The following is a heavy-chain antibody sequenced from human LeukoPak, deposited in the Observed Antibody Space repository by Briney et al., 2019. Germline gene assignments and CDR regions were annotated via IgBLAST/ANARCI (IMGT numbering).Heavy chain of an antibody. J-gene: IGHJ6*03. V-gene: IGHV4-4*07. Sequence: PSETLSLTCTVSGGSISSYYWSWIRQPAGKGLEWIGRIYTSGSTNYNSSLKSRVTMSVDTSKNQFSLKLSSVTAADTAVYYCARGTGNYYYYYMDVWGKGTTVTVSS. CDR3: ARGTGNYYYYYMDV. CDR2: IYTSGST. CDR1: GGSISSYY. D-gene: IGHD3-10*01.